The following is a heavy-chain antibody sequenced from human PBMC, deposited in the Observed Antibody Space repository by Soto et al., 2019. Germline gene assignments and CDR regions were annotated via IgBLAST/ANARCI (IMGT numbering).Heavy chain of an antibody. V-gene: IGHV4-34*01. CDR3: ARAGAALGRGSIGVFDY. CDR1: GGAFNGYY. J-gene: IGHJ4*02. D-gene: IGHD3-10*01. CDR2: INHSGTV. Sequence: QVHLQQWGAGLLKPSETLSLTCAVNGGAFNGYYWTWIRQSPGKGLQWIGEINHSGTVDYNPSLKSRVTFSIDTSKKQFSLTLTSVTAADTAVYYGARAGAALGRGSIGVFDYWGQGTLVTVSS.